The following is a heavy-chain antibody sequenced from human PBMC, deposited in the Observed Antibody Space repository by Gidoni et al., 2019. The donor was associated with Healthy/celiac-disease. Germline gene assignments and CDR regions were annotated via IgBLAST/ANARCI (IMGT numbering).Heavy chain of an antibody. Sequence: EVQLVESGGGLVQHGGSLRLSCAASGFTFSSYEMNWVRQAPGKGLEWVSYISSSGSTIYYADSVKGRFTISRDNAKNSLYLQMNSLRAEDTAVYYCARDPLGERRGYFDYWGQGTLVTVSS. V-gene: IGHV3-48*03. D-gene: IGHD1-26*01. CDR1: GFTFSSYE. CDR2: ISSSGSTI. CDR3: ARDPLGERRGYFDY. J-gene: IGHJ4*02.